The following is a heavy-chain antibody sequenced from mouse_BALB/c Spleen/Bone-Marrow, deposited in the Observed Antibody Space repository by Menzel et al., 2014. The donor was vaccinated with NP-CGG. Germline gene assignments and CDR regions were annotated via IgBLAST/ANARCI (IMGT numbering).Heavy chain of an antibody. CDR2: ISSGSSPI. V-gene: IGHV5-17*02. CDR1: GFTFSSFG. CDR3: TRGGNWEDFDY. Sequence: EVQGVESGGGLVQPGGSRKLSCAASGFTFSSFGMHWVRQAPEKGLEWVAYISSGSSPIFYADTVKGRFTISRDNPKNTLFLQMTSLRSEDTAMYYCTRGGNWEDFDYWGQGTTLTVS. D-gene: IGHD4-1*01. J-gene: IGHJ2*01.